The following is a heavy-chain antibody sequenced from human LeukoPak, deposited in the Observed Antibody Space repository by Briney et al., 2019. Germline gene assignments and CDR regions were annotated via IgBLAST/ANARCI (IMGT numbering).Heavy chain of an antibody. V-gene: IGHV4-39*01. CDR3: ARQILFHSERWLQFFDY. Sequence: SETLSLTCAVSGGSIRSSNHYWGWIRQPPGKGLEWIGSIYYSGSIYYNPSLKSRVTISVDTSKNQFSLKLSSVTAADTAVYYCARQILFHSERWLQFFDYWGQGILVTVSS. J-gene: IGHJ4*02. D-gene: IGHD5-24*01. CDR2: IYYSGSI. CDR1: GGSIRSSNHY.